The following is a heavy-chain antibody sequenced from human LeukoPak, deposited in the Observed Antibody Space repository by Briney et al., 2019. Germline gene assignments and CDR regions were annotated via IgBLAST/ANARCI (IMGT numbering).Heavy chain of an antibody. J-gene: IGHJ4*02. CDR3: ARDSSSPHFDY. Sequence: PGGSLRLSCAASGFIVSYNYMSWVRQAPGKGLEWVSVIYSGGSTYYADSVKGRFTISRDNSKNTLYLQMNSLRVEDTAVYYCARDSSSPHFDYWGQGTLVTVSP. V-gene: IGHV3-53*01. CDR2: IYSGGST. CDR1: GFIVSYNY. D-gene: IGHD2-2*01.